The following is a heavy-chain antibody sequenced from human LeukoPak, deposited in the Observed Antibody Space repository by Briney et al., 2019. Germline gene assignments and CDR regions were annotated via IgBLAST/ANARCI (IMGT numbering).Heavy chain of an antibody. CDR1: GGTFSSYA. Sequence: SVKVSCKASGGTFSSYAISWVRQAPGQGLEWMGRLIPIFGTAKYAQKFQGRVTITTDESTSTAYMELSSQRSEDTAVYYCARGVVGATSYYFDYWGQGTLVTVSS. D-gene: IGHD1-26*01. J-gene: IGHJ4*02. CDR2: LIPIFGTA. V-gene: IGHV1-69*05. CDR3: ARGVVGATSYYFDY.